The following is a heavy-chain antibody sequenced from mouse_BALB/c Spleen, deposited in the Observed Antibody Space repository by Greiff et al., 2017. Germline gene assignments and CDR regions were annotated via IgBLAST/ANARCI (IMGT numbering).Heavy chain of an antibody. V-gene: IGHV5-4*02. J-gene: IGHJ3*01. Sequence: EVHLVESGGGLVKPGGSLKLSCAASGFTFSDYYMYWVRQTPEKRLEWVATISDGGSYTYYPDSVKGRFTISRDNAKNNLYLQMSSLKSEDTAMYYCARGEGTGAWFAYWGQGTLVTVSA. CDR2: ISDGGSYT. D-gene: IGHD4-1*01. CDR3: ARGEGTGAWFAY. CDR1: GFTFSDYY.